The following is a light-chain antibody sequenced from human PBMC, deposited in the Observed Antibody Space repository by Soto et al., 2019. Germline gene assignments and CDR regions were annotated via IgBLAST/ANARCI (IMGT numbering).Light chain of an antibody. Sequence: EIVLTQSPATLSLSPGERATLSCRASQSVSSYLAWYQQKPGQAPRLLIYDASNRATGIPARFSGSGSGTDFTLTISSLELEDFAVYYCQQRSNWPPLPFGGGTKVEIK. J-gene: IGKJ4*01. CDR2: DAS. CDR3: QQRSNWPPLP. V-gene: IGKV3-11*01. CDR1: QSVSSY.